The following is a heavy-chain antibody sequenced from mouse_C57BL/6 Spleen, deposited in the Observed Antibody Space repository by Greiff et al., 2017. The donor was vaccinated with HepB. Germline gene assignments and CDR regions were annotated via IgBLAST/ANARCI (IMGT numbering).Heavy chain of an antibody. V-gene: IGHV1-85*01. CDR2: IYPRDGST. D-gene: IGHD2-4*01. J-gene: IGHJ3*01. CDR3: ARIYYDYDGAY. CDR1: GYTFTSYD. Sequence: VQRVESGPELVKPGASVKLSCKASGYTFTSYDINWVKQRPGQGLEWIGWIYPRDGSTKYNEKFKGKATLTVDTSSSTAYMELHSLTSEDSAVYFCARIYYDYDGAYWGQGTLVTVSA.